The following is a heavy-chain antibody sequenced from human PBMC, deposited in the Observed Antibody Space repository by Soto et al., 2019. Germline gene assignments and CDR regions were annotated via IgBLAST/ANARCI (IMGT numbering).Heavy chain of an antibody. CDR1: GGTFGSYA. J-gene: IGHJ6*02. Sequence: QVQLVQSGAEVXXPGXXXXXXXKASGGTFGSYAISWVRQAPGQGLEWMGGIIPIPGTANYAQKFQGRVTIAADESTSTAYMELSSLRSEDTAVYYCARSQGSSTSLEIYYYYYYGMDVWGQGTTVTVSS. D-gene: IGHD2-2*01. CDR3: ARSQGSSTSLEIYYYYYYGMDV. V-gene: IGHV1-69*01. CDR2: IIPIPGTA.